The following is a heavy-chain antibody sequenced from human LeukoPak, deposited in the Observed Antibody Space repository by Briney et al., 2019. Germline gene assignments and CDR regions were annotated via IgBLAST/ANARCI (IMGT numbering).Heavy chain of an antibody. CDR2: VNSDGSGT. Sequence: GGSLRLYCAASGFTFSSYAMSWVRQAPGKGLVWVTRVNSDGSGTRYADSVKGRFTISRDNAKNTLYLQMHSLRAEDTAVYYCVRSAYGEEQADYWGQGTLVTVSS. CDR3: VRSAYGEEQADY. D-gene: IGHD4-17*01. CDR1: GFTFSSYA. J-gene: IGHJ4*02. V-gene: IGHV3-74*01.